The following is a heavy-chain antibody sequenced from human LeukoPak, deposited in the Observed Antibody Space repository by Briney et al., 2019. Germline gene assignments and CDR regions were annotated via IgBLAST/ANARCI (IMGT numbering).Heavy chain of an antibody. D-gene: IGHD6-19*01. CDR2: IYHSGST. CDR1: GYSISSGYY. CDR3: ARDLYSSGWGYFDY. V-gene: IGHV4-38-2*02. Sequence: SETLSLTCTISGYSISSGYYWGWIRSPPGKGLEWIGSIYHSGSTYYNPSLKSRVTISLDTSENQFSLKLSSVTAADTAVYYCARDLYSSGWGYFDYWGQGTLVTVSS. J-gene: IGHJ4*02.